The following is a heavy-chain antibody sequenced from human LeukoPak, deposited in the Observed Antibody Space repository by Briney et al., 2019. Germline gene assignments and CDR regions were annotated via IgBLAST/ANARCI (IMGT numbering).Heavy chain of an antibody. J-gene: IGHJ6*02. CDR2: IIPIFGTA. CDR3: ARDPLRSTWSTYNNAMDV. Sequence: ASVKVSCKASGGTFSSYAISWVRQAPGQGLEWMGGIIPIFGTANYAQKFQGRVTITADESTSTAYMELSSLRSEDTAVYYCARDPLRSTWSTYNNAMDVWGQGTTVTVS. CDR1: GGTFSSYA. D-gene: IGHD6-13*01. V-gene: IGHV1-69*13.